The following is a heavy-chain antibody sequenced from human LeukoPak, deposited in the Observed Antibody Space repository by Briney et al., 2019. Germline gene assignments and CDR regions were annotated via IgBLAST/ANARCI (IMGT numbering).Heavy chain of an antibody. CDR3: AREPTDDYGDQTFDY. CDR1: GFTFSSYA. D-gene: IGHD4-17*01. V-gene: IGHV3-30*04. J-gene: IGHJ4*02. CDR2: ISYDGSNK. Sequence: GGSLRLSCAASGFTFSSYAMHWVRQAPGKGLEWVAVISYDGSNKYYVDSVKGRFTISRDNSKNTLYLQMNSLRAEDTAVYYCAREPTDDYGDQTFDYWGQGTLVTVSS.